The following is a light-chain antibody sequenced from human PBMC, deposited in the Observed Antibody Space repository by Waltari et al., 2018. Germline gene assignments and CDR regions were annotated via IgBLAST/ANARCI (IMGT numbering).Light chain of an antibody. J-gene: IGKJ2*01. CDR2: WAS. V-gene: IGKV4-1*01. CDR3: QQYYKTPMYP. Sequence: DIVMTQSPDSLSVSLGERATINCKSSQSVLYNSNNKNYLAWYQQKPGQPPKLLIYWASIRESGVPDRFSGSGSGTDFTLTISSLQAEDVAVYYCQQYYKTPMYPFGQGTKLELK. CDR1: QSVLYNSNNKNY.